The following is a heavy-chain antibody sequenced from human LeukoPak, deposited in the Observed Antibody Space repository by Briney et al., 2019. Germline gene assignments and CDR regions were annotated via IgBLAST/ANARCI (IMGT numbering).Heavy chain of an antibody. Sequence: GGSLRLSCAASGFTFSSYAMSWVRQAPGKGLEWVSVISGSGGSAFYADSVKGRFTISRDNSKNTLYPQMNSLRAEDTAVYYCAKDLVETVAGRGFYYSGMDVWGHGTPVTVSS. D-gene: IGHD6-19*01. CDR2: ISGSGGSA. V-gene: IGHV3-23*01. J-gene: IGHJ6*02. CDR3: AKDLVETVAGRGFYYSGMDV. CDR1: GFTFSSYA.